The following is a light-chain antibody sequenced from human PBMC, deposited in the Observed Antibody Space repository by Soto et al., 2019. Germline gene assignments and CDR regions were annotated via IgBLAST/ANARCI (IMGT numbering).Light chain of an antibody. Sequence: QSALTQTASVSGSLGQSITISCTGTRSDVGGYNFVSWYQQHPGKAPKLMIHEVSNRPSGVSNRFSGSKSGNTASLTISGLQAEDEGDYYCSSYSNTNTLVFGGGTKLTVL. J-gene: IGLJ2*01. CDR2: EVS. CDR1: RSDVGGYNF. CDR3: SSYSNTNTLV. V-gene: IGLV2-14*01.